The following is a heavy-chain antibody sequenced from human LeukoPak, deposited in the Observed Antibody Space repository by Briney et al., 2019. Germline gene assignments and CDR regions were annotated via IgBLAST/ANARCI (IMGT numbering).Heavy chain of an antibody. D-gene: IGHD2-15*01. Sequence: GGSLRLSCAASGFTVSNNYMRWVRQAPGKGLEWVSVIYRGGSTHYADSVKGRFTISRDNSKNTLYLQMNSLRAEDTAVYYCARGDCSGGTCPLDYWGQGTLVTVSS. V-gene: IGHV3-66*01. CDR1: GFTVSNNY. CDR3: ARGDCSGGTCPLDY. CDR2: IYRGGST. J-gene: IGHJ4*02.